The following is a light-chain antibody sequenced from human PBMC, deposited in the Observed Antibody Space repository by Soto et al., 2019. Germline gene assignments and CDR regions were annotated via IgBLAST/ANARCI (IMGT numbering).Light chain of an antibody. CDR2: EVT. J-gene: IGLJ1*01. CDR1: MSDVGAYDY. CDR3: SSYTSTSTYV. V-gene: IGLV2-14*01. Sequence: QCPLTQAASVSGSPGQSITISCTGTMSDVGAYDYVCWYQQHPGKAPKFMIYEVTRRPPGVSHRFSGSTSGNTASLTISGLQAEDEADYYCSSYTSTSTYVFGTGTKVTVL.